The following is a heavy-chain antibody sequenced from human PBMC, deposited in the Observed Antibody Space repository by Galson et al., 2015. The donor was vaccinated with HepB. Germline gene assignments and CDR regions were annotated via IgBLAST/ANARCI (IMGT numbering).Heavy chain of an antibody. CDR1: GGSISSYY. CDR3: ARGQRYCSSTSCFYYYYMDV. D-gene: IGHD2-2*01. J-gene: IGHJ6*03. Sequence: ETLSLTCTVSGGSISSYYWSWIRQPPGKGLEWIGYIYYSGSTNYNPSLKSRVTISVDTSKNQFSLKLSSVTAADTAVYYCARGQRYCSSTSCFYYYYMDVWGKETTVTVSS. V-gene: IGHV4-59*01. CDR2: IYYSGST.